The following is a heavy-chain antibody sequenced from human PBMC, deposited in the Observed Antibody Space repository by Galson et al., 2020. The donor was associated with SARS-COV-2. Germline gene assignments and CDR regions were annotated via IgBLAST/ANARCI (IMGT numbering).Heavy chain of an antibody. CDR3: ARMDSVGELSGGVDQ. CDR1: GGSLSSGDYY. Sequence: SETLSLPCTVSGGSLSSGDYYWSWIRQPPGKGLEWLGNIYFSGTTFYTPSLKSRLIISVATSKNQFSLKLNSVTAADTAGYYCARMDSVGELSGGVDQWGQGTLVSVSS. V-gene: IGHV4-30-4*08. CDR2: IYFSGTT. J-gene: IGHJ5*02. D-gene: IGHD3-16*02.